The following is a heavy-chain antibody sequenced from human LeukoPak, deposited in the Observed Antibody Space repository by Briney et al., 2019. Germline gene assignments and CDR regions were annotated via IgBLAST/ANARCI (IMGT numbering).Heavy chain of an antibody. CDR1: GFTLSGHW. J-gene: IGHJ4*02. CDR2: INQDGSAK. Sequence: GGSLRLSCAASGFTLSGHWMTWVRQAPGKGLEWVANINQDGSAKYYVDSVKGRFTVSRDNAKNSMYLQMNSLRAEDTAVYYCARWDIRGTAHQLDYWGQGTLVTVSS. CDR3: ARWDIRGTAHQLDY. D-gene: IGHD1-7*01. V-gene: IGHV3-7*01.